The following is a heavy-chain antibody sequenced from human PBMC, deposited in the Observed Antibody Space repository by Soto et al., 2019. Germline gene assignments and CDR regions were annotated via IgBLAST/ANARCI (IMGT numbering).Heavy chain of an antibody. D-gene: IGHD6-13*01. Sequence: EVQLLESGGGLVQPGGSLRLSCAASGFTFSSYAMSWVRQAPGKGLEWVSAISGSGGSTYYADSVKGRFTISRDNSKNTLYLQMNSLRAEDTAVYYCAKDRPHSSSWYGTWYFDLWGRGTLVTVSS. V-gene: IGHV3-23*01. CDR2: ISGSGGST. J-gene: IGHJ2*01. CDR1: GFTFSSYA. CDR3: AKDRPHSSSWYGTWYFDL.